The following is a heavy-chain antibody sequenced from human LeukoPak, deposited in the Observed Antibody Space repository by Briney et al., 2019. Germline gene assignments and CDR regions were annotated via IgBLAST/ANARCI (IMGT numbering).Heavy chain of an antibody. CDR1: GGSFSGYY. Sequence: SETLSLTCAVYGGSFSGYYWSWLRQPPGKGLEWIGEINHSGSTNYNPSLTSRVTISVDTSKNQFSLKLSSVTAADTAVYYCARGCGVVVAATTATAFDYWGQGTLDTVSS. J-gene: IGHJ4*02. D-gene: IGHD2-15*01. V-gene: IGHV4-34*01. CDR3: ARGCGVVVAATTATAFDY. CDR2: INHSGST.